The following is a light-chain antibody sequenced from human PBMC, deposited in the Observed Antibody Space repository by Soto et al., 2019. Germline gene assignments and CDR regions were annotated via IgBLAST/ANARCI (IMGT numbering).Light chain of an antibody. Sequence: QSALSQPASVSGSPGQSITISCTGTSSDVGSNNLVSWYQQHPGKAPKLMIYEVSKRPSGISNRFSGSKSGNTASLTISGLQAEDEADYYCCSYAGRSASDVFGAGTKLTVL. CDR2: EVS. V-gene: IGLV2-23*02. CDR1: SSDVGSNNL. CDR3: CSYAGRSASDV. J-gene: IGLJ1*01.